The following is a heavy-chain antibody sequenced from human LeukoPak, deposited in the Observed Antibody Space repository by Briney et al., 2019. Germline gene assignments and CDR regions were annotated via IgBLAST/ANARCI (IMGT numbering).Heavy chain of an antibody. D-gene: IGHD3-9*01. J-gene: IGHJ4*02. Sequence: GGSLRLSCAASGFTFSSYEMNWVRQAPGKGLEWVSYISSSGSTIYYADSVKGRFTISRDNAKNSLYLQMNSLRAEDTAVYYCARQRGDILTGYYMPRGFDYWGQGTLVTVSS. CDR3: ARQRGDILTGYYMPRGFDY. CDR2: ISSSGSTI. V-gene: IGHV3-48*03. CDR1: GFTFSSYE.